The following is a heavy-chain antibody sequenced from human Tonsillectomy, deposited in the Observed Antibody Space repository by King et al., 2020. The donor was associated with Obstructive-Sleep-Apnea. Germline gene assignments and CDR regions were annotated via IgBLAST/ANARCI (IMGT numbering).Heavy chain of an antibody. Sequence: VQLVESGGGVVQPGRSLRLSCAASGFTFSTYEMHWVRQAPGTGLEWVAVISYDGSDKYYADSVKGRFTISRDNSKNTLSLQMNSLTTEDTAVFYCATYGDYPGSSFDYWGQGTLVTVSS. V-gene: IGHV3-30*04. J-gene: IGHJ4*02. CDR3: ATYGDYPGSSFDY. D-gene: IGHD4-17*01. CDR1: GFTFSTYE. CDR2: ISYDGSDK.